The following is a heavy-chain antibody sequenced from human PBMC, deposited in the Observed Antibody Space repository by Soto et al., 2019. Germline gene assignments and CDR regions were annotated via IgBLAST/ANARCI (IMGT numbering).Heavy chain of an antibody. CDR2: INPNSGGT. CDR3: ARGRPPGAVAGPDGFDI. V-gene: IGHV1-2*04. D-gene: IGHD6-19*01. CDR1: GYTFTGYY. J-gene: IGHJ3*02. Sequence: QVQLVQSGAEVKKPGASVKVSCKASGYTFTGYYMHWVRQAPGQGLGWMGWINPNSGGTNYAQKFQGWVTMIRDTSISTAYMELSRLRSDDTAVYYCARGRPPGAVAGPDGFDIWGQGTMVTVSS.